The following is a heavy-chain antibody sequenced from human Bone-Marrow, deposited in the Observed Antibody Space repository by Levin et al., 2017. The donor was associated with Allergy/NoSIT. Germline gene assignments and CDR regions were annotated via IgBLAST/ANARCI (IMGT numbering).Heavy chain of an antibody. J-gene: IGHJ3*02. CDR3: ARREYYDFWSGYYRVDAFDI. D-gene: IGHD3-3*01. CDR2: IWYDGSNK. CDR1: GFTFSSYG. Sequence: GGSLRLSCAASGFTFSSYGMHWVRQAPGKGLEWVAVIWYDGSNKYYADSVKGRFTISRDNSKNTLYLQMNSLRAEDTAVYYCARREYYDFWSGYYRVDAFDIWGQGTMVTVSS. V-gene: IGHV3-33*01.